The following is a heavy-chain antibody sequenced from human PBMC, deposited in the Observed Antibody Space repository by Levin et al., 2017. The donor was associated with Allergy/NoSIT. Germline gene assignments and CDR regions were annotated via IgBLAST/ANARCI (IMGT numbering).Heavy chain of an antibody. D-gene: IGHD5-12*01. CDR2: IYYSGST. CDR3: ARHRGIVATPFYYYYMDV. CDR1: GGSISSSSYY. Sequence: SETLSLTCTVSGGSISSSSYYWGWIRQPPGKGLEWIGSIYYSGSTYYNPSLKSRITISVDTSKNQFSLKLSSVTAADTAVYYCARHRGIVATPFYYYYMDVWGKGTTVTVSS. J-gene: IGHJ6*03. V-gene: IGHV4-39*01.